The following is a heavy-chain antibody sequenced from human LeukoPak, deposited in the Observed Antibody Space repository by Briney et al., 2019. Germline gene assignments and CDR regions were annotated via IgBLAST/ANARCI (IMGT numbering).Heavy chain of an antibody. CDR3: ARPVLGDGTAAAQFEH. J-gene: IGHJ4*02. CDR1: GYTFTGDY. Sequence: ASVKVSCKASGYTFTGDYMYWVRQAPGQGLEWMGWINPNSGGTKYAQKFQGRVTMTRDTSISTAYMELSRLRSDDTAVYYCARPVLGDGTAAAQFEHWGQGTLVTVSS. D-gene: IGHD6-13*01. V-gene: IGHV1-2*02. CDR2: INPNSGGT.